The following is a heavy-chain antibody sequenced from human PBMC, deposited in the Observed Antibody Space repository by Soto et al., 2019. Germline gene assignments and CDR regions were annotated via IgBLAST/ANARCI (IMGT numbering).Heavy chain of an antibody. Sequence: SETLSLTCTVSGGSISSSSYYWGWIRQPPGKGLEWIGSIYYSGSTYYNPSLKSRVTISVDTSKNQFSLKLSSVTAADTAVYYCAVGGEYDSDFDYWGQGTLVTVSS. V-gene: IGHV4-39*01. CDR1: GGSISSSSYY. J-gene: IGHJ4*02. D-gene: IGHD4-17*01. CDR3: AVGGEYDSDFDY. CDR2: IYYSGST.